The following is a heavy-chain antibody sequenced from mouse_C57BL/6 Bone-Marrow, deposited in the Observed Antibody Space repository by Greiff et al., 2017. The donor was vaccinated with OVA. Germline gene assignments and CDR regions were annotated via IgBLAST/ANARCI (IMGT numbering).Heavy chain of an antibody. CDR3: ARGGLRRKGFAD. CDR2: INPNNGGT. Sequence: VQLQQSGPELVKPGASVKISCKASGYTFTDYNMDWVKQSHGKSLEWIGDINPNNGGTIYNQKFKGKATLTVDKSSSTAYMELRSLTSEDTAVYYCARGGLRRKGFADWGQGTLVTVSA. V-gene: IGHV1-18*01. CDR1: GYTFTDYN. J-gene: IGHJ3*01. D-gene: IGHD2-2*01.